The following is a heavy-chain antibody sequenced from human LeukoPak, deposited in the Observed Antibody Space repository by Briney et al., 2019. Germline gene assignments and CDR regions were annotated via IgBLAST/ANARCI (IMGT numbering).Heavy chain of an antibody. Sequence: SETLSLTCTVSGGSISSSSYYWGWIRQPPGTGLECIGSIYYSGSTYYNPSLKSRVTISVDTSKNHFSLKLSPVTAADTAVYYCARHAYYDSSGYSPFDYWGQGTLVTVSS. CDR3: ARHAYYDSSGYSPFDY. V-gene: IGHV4-39*01. D-gene: IGHD3-22*01. J-gene: IGHJ4*02. CDR2: IYYSGST. CDR1: GGSISSSSYY.